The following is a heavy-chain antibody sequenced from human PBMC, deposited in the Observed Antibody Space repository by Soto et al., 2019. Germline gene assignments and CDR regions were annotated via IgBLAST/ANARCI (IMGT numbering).Heavy chain of an antibody. V-gene: IGHV1-2*04. D-gene: IGHD2-8*01. CDR2: INPKSGGT. Sequence: ASVKVSCKASGYSFTDYHIHWVRQAPGQGLEWLGRINPKSGGTSTAQKFQGWVTMTTDTSISTASMELTRLTSDDTAIYYCARGDSTDCSNGVCSFFYNHDMDVWGQGTTVTV. J-gene: IGHJ6*02. CDR3: ARGDSTDCSNGVCSFFYNHDMDV. CDR1: GYSFTDYH.